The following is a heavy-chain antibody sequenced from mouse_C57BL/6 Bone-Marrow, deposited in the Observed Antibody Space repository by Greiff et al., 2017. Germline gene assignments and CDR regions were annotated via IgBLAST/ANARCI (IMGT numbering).Heavy chain of an antibody. CDR3: ARRTGYCWFAF. Sequence: EVKLVESGGGLVKPGGSLKLSCAASGFTFSRYAMSWVRQTPEKRLEWVATISSGGSYTYYPDSVKGRFTISRDNAKNTLYLQLSSLKSEDTAMDYCARRTGYCWFAFWGQGTLVTVSA. V-gene: IGHV5-6*03. CDR1: GFTFSRYA. CDR2: ISSGGSYT. D-gene: IGHD2-3*01. J-gene: IGHJ3*01.